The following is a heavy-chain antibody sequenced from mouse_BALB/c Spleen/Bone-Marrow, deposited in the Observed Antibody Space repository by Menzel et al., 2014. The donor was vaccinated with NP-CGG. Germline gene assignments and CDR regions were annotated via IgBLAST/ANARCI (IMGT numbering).Heavy chain of an antibody. V-gene: IGHV5-6-5*01. CDR2: ISIGGST. J-gene: IGHJ4*01. Sequence: KLVGSGRGLVKSGGSLKLSSASSGFTFSTYTLSWVRQTPEKGMEWVASISIGGSTYYSESAKSRFTISRDNPRNILYLQMNSLRSEDTAMYYCAREGYGSIYVCASDYWGQGTSGTGSS. CDR3: AREGYGSIYVCASDY. D-gene: IGHD1-1*01. CDR1: GFTFSTYT.